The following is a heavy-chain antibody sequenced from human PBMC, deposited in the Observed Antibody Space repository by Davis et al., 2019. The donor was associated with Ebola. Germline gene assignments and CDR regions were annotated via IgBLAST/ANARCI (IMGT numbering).Heavy chain of an antibody. J-gene: IGHJ4*02. CDR1: GFNFISYW. CDR2: IKGDGSST. CDR3: VRDPDHFAAAGSEA. V-gene: IGHV3-74*03. D-gene: IGHD6-13*01. Sequence: HTGGSLRLSCAASGFNFISYWMHWVRQAPGKGLVWVARIKGDGSSTTYADSVKGRFTISRDNVKNTLSLQMNSLRAEDTAVYHCVRDPDHFAAAGSEAWGRGTLVTVSS.